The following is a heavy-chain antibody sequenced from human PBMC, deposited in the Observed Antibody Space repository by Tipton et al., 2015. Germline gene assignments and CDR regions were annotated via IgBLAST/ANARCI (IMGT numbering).Heavy chain of an antibody. J-gene: IGHJ5*02. CDR1: GFSVRSNY. D-gene: IGHD4-17*01. Sequence: SLRLSCAASGFSVRSNYMSWVRQAPGKGLECVSVLSLDGSTNYADSVKGRFIISRDNSKNTLYLQMNSLRAEDTAVYYCAKTDYGDLGWFDPWGQGTLVTVSS. CDR3: AKTDYGDLGWFDP. CDR2: LSLDGST. V-gene: IGHV3-53*01.